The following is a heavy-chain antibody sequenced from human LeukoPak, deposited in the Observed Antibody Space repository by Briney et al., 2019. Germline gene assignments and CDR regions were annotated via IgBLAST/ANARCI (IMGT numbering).Heavy chain of an antibody. CDR1: GFTFSSYG. CDR2: IWYDGSNE. CDR3: ARDVGIRLWFRDYYGLDV. J-gene: IGHJ6*02. D-gene: IGHD5-18*01. V-gene: IGHV3-33*01. Sequence: PGRSLRLSRAASGFTFSSYGMDWVRQAPGKGLEWVAVIWYDGSNEYYADSVKGRFTISRDNSQNTLYLQMNSLRAEDTAVYYCARDVGIRLWFRDYYGLDVWGQGTTVTVSS.